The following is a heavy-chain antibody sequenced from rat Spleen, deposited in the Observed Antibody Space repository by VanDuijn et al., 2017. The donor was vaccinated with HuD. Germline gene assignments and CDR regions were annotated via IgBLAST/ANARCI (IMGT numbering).Heavy chain of an antibody. CDR1: GFTFSNYG. V-gene: IGHV5S13*01. CDR3: ARGGGIDY. Sequence: EVQLVESGGGLVQPGRSLKLSCAASGFTFSNYGMAWVRQAPTKGLEWVASISTSGGSTYYRDSVKGRFTISRDNAKSTLYLQMDSLRSEDTATYYCARGGGIDYWGQGVMVTVSS. J-gene: IGHJ2*01. CDR2: ISTSGGST. D-gene: IGHD1-11*01.